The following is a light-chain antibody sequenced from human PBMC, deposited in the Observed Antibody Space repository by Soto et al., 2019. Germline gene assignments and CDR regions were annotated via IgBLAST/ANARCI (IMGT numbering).Light chain of an antibody. CDR1: QSVSSN. V-gene: IGKV3-15*01. CDR2: STS. J-gene: IGKJ4*01. CDR3: QEYNNWPLT. Sequence: EIVMTQSPATLSVSPGERATLSCRASQSVSSNLAWYQQKPGQAPMLLIYSTSTRPADIPARFSGSGSGTDFTLTISSLQSEDFAVYYCQEYNNWPLTFGGGTKVEIK.